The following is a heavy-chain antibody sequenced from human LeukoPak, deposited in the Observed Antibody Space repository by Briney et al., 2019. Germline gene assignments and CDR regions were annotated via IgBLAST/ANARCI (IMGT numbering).Heavy chain of an antibody. V-gene: IGHV3-48*03. CDR1: GFTFSSYE. CDR2: ISSSGSTT. Sequence: GGSLRLSCAASGFTFSSYEMNWARQAPGKGLERVAYISSSGSTTHYADSAKGRFTISRDNAKNSLYLQVNSLRGEDTAVYYCAAKEGTRSDFDYWGQGTLVTVAS. CDR3: AAKEGTRSDFDY. D-gene: IGHD1-14*01. J-gene: IGHJ4*02.